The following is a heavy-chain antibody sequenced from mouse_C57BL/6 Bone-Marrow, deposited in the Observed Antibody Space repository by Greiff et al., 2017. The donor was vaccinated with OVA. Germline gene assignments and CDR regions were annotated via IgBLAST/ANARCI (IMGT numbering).Heavy chain of an antibody. Sequence: EVQLQESVAELVRPGASVTLSCTASGFNFTNTYMHWVKQRPEHGLEWIGGIDPATGDTTYTPKFQGKAILTADTSSNTAYLQLSSLTSEDTAIYYCARGGWLPAWFAYGGQGTLVTVSA. D-gene: IGHD2-3*01. CDR3: ARGGWLPAWFAY. V-gene: IGHV14-3*01. CDR2: IDPATGDT. CDR1: GFNFTNTY. J-gene: IGHJ3*01.